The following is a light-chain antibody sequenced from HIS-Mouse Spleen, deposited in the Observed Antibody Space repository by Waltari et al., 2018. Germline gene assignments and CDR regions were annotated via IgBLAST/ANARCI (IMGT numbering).Light chain of an antibody. Sequence: QSVLTQPPPVSGDPGQRVTISCTGSRSNIGAGYVVHRYQQLPGPAPKLLIYGNSKRPSGVPDRFSGSKSGTSASLAITGLQAEDEADYYCQSYDSSLSALVFGGGTKLTVL. CDR2: GNS. V-gene: IGLV1-40*01. CDR1: RSNIGAGYV. CDR3: QSYDSSLSALV. J-gene: IGLJ2*01.